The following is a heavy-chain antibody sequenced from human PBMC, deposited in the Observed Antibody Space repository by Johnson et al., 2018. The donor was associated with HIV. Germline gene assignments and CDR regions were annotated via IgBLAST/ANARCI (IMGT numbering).Heavy chain of an antibody. J-gene: IGHJ3*02. Sequence: QVQLVESGGGVVQPGRSLRVSCGASGFTFSSHDMHWVRQAQGKGLAWVAVISYDGSNPYCAATVNGRFTISRDNSNKTVYLQMNSLGPEDTAVYYCAKPPSMGADAFDIWGQGTMVTVSS. CDR1: GFTFSSHD. D-gene: IGHD3-16*01. V-gene: IGHV3-30*18. CDR3: AKPPSMGADAFDI. CDR2: ISYDGSNP.